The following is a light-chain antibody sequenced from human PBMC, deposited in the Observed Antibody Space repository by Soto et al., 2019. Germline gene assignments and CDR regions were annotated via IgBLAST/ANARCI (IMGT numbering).Light chain of an antibody. CDR2: WAS. CDR3: QQYYSTPYT. Sequence: DIVMTQSPDSLAVSLGERATINCKSSQSVLYSSNNKNYLAWYQQKPGQPPKLLIYWASTRESGVPDRFSGSGSGTDFTLTISSLQAEDVAVYYFQQYYSTPYTFGQRTKLEIK. V-gene: IGKV4-1*01. J-gene: IGKJ2*01. CDR1: QSVLYSSNNKNY.